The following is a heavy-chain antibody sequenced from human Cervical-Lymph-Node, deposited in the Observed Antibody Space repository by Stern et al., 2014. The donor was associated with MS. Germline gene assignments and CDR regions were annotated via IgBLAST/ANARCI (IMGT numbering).Heavy chain of an antibody. CDR2: ISGSGGSS. J-gene: IGHJ4*02. CDR3: AKGRGILYYFDY. CDR1: GFTLSSYA. V-gene: IGHV3-23*04. Sequence: DQLVESGGGLVQPGGSLRLSCAASGFTLSSYAMSWVRPAPGQGREWVSGISGSGGSSYYADSVKGRFTISRDNSKNTLYLQMNSLRAEDTAVYYCAKGRGILYYFDYWGQGTLVTVSS.